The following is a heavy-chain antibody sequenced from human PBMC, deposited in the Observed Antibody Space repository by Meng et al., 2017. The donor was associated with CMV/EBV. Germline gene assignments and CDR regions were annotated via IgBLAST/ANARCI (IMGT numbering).Heavy chain of an antibody. CDR1: GFTFSTYE. V-gene: IGHV3-48*03. D-gene: IGHD3-3*01. Sequence: GESLKISCAGSGFTFSTYEMNWVRQAPGKGLEWLSYISSSGSTIYYADSVRGRFTISRDNAKNSLYLQMNSLRADDTAVYYCARDNDFWSGYYRYYYYYYGMDVWGQGTTVTVSS. CDR2: ISSSGSTI. CDR3: ARDNDFWSGYYRYYYYYYGMDV. J-gene: IGHJ6*02.